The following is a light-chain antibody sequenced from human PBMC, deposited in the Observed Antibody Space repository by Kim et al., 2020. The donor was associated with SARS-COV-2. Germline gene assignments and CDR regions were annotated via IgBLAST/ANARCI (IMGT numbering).Light chain of an antibody. CDR1: SSDVGSYNL. J-gene: IGLJ2*01. CDR3: CSYAGSSTLV. Sequence: GQSITSSCTGTSSDVGSYNLVSWYQQHPSKAPKLMIYEVSKRPSGVSNRFSGSKSGNTASLTISGLQAEDEADYYCCSYAGSSTLVFGGGTQLTVL. V-gene: IGLV2-23*02. CDR2: EVS.